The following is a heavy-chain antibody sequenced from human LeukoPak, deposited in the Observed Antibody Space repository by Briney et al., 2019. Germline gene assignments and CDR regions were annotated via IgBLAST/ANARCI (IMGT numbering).Heavy chain of an antibody. V-gene: IGHV3-23*01. D-gene: IGHD6-19*01. CDR3: AKTVYSGWYPSYFDY. Sequence: GGSLRLSCAASGFTFSIYAMSWVRQAPGKGLEWVSAISGSGGSTYYADSVKGRFTISRDNSKNTLYLQMNSLRAEDTAVYYCAKTVYSGWYPSYFDYWGQGTLVTVSS. CDR2: ISGSGGST. CDR1: GFTFSIYA. J-gene: IGHJ4*02.